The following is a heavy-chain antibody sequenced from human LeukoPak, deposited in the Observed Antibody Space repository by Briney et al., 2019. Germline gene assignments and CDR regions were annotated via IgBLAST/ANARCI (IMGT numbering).Heavy chain of an antibody. D-gene: IGHD3-22*01. CDR1: GYTFTSYD. CDR2: MNPNSGNT. CDR3: ARGGAYYDSSGYYKYFDY. J-gene: IGHJ4*02. Sequence: ASVKVSCKASGYTFTSYDINWVRQATGQGLEWMGWMNPNSGNTGYAQKSQGRVTMTRNTYISTDYMELSSLRSEDTAVYYCARGGAYYDSSGYYKYFDYWGQGTLVTVSS. V-gene: IGHV1-8*01.